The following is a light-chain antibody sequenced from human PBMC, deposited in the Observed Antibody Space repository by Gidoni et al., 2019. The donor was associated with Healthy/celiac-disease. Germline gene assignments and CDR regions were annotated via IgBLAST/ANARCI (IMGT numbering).Light chain of an antibody. CDR2: NAS. Sequence: ELVLTQSPSTLSLSPGERATLSCRASQSVSSYLAWYQQKPGQAPRLLIYNASNRATGIPARFSGSGSGTEFTLTISSLEPEDFAVYYCQQRSNWPPSITFGQGTRLEIK. CDR3: QQRSNWPPSIT. V-gene: IGKV3-11*01. J-gene: IGKJ5*01. CDR1: QSVSSY.